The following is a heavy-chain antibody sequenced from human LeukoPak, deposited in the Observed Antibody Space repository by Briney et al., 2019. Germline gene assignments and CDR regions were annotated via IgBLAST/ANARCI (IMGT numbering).Heavy chain of an antibody. J-gene: IGHJ6*02. Sequence: SGGSLSLFCAASGFTLSFYPMHCLRQAPGKGLEYVSAISSNGGSTYYANSVKGRFTISRDNSKNTLYLQMGSLRAEDMAVYYCARVGYTCYYYYGIDVWGQGTTVTVSS. CDR2: ISSNGGST. D-gene: IGHD2-2*02. CDR1: GFTLSFYP. CDR3: ARVGYTCYYYYGIDV. V-gene: IGHV3-64*01.